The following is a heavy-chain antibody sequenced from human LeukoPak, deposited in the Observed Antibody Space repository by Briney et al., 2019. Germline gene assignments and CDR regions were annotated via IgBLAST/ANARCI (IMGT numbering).Heavy chain of an antibody. D-gene: IGHD1-14*01. CDR3: ARDPIRNREPEHFDY. CDR2: ISSSGSTI. CDR1: GFTFSSYE. J-gene: IGHJ4*02. V-gene: IGHV3-48*03. Sequence: GGSLRLSCAASGFTFSSYEMNWVRQAPGKGLEWVSYISSSGSTIFYADSVKGRFTISRDNAKNSLYLQMNSLRAEDTAVYYCARDPIRNREPEHFDYWGQGTLVTVSS.